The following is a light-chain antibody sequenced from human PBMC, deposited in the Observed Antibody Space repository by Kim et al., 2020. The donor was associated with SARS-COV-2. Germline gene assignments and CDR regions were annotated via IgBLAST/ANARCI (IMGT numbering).Light chain of an antibody. CDR1: KLGNKY. CDR3: QAWDRNTGV. CDR2: QDQ. Sequence: VSTGQTARITCAGDKLGNKYAAWYQQKPGQSPVLVIYQDQKRPSGIPERFSGSNSGNTATLTITGTQAMDEADYYCQAWDRNTGVFGTGTKVTVL. J-gene: IGLJ1*01. V-gene: IGLV3-1*01.